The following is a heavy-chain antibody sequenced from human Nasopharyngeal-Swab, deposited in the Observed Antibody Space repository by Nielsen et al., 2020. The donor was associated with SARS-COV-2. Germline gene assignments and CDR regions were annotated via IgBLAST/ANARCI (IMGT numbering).Heavy chain of an antibody. CDR3: AREGDIVATTYFDY. D-gene: IGHD5-12*01. Sequence: RQAPGKGLEWIGEINHSGSTNYNPPLKSRVTISVDTSKNQFSLKLSSVTAADTAVYYCAREGDIVATTYFDYWGQGTLVTVSS. CDR2: INHSGST. V-gene: IGHV4-34*01. J-gene: IGHJ4*02.